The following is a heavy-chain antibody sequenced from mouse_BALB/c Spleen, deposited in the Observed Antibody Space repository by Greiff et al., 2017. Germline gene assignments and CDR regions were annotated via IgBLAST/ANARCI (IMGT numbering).Heavy chain of an antibody. CDR2: ISDGGSYT. D-gene: IGHD2-1*01. Sequence: EVKVVESGGGLVKPGGSLKLSCAASGFTFSDYYMYWVRQTPEKRLEWVATISDGGSYTYYPDSVKGRFTISRDNAKNNLYLQMSSLKSEDTAMYYCARDGGYGNYWYFDVWGAGTTVTVSS. CDR1: GFTFSDYY. J-gene: IGHJ1*01. V-gene: IGHV5-4*02. CDR3: ARDGGYGNYWYFDV.